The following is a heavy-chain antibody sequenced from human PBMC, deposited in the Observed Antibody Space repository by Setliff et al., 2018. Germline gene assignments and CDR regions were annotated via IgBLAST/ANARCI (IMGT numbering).Heavy chain of an antibody. D-gene: IGHD3-3*01. CDR1: GYTFTSYA. CDR2: INAGNGNT. J-gene: IGHJ3*02. Sequence: RASVKVSCKASGYTFTSYAMHWVRQAPGQRLEWMGWINAGNGNTKYSQKFQGRVTTTRDTSASTAYMELSSLRSEDTAVYYCARDYYDFWSGYLAGDDAFDIWGQGTMVTVSS. CDR3: ARDYYDFWSGYLAGDDAFDI. V-gene: IGHV1-3*01.